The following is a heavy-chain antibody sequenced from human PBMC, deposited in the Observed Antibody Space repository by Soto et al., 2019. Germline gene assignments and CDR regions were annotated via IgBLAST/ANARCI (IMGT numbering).Heavy chain of an antibody. CDR2: IYRTGST. CDR1: GGSFTSNSW. D-gene: IGHD1-7*01. CDR3: ASRDPGTSVDY. J-gene: IGHJ4*02. Sequence: SSETLSLTCAVSGGSFTSNSWWTWVRQPPGQGLEWIGEIYRTGSTNYNPSLKSRVTISLDKSENQFSLKVTSLTAADTGVYYWASRDPGTSVDYWGQGTLVTISS. V-gene: IGHV4-4*02.